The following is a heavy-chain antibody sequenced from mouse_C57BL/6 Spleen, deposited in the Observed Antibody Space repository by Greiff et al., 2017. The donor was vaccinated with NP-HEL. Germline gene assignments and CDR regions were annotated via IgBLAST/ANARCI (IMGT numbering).Heavy chain of an antibody. J-gene: IGHJ2*01. CDR3: ARTELRLYYNDY. Sequence: QVHVKQSGPELVKPGASVKISCKASGYAFSSSWMNWVKQRPGKGLEWIGRIYPGDGDTNYNGKFKGKATLTADKSSSPAYMQLSSLTSEHSAVFCCARTELRLYYNDYGGQGTTRTVST. D-gene: IGHD1-2*01. V-gene: IGHV1-82*01. CDR2: IYPGDGDT. CDR1: GYAFSSSW.